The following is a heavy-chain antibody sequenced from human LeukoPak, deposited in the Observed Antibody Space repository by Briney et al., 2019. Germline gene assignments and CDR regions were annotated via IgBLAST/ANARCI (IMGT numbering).Heavy chain of an antibody. V-gene: IGHV4-59*01. CDR1: GGSISSYY. D-gene: IGHD3-9*01. CDR2: IYYSGST. CDR3: ARVTGYMIEDYFDY. J-gene: IGHJ4*02. Sequence: SETLSLTCTVSGGSISSYYWNWIRQPPGKGLEWIGSIYYSGSTNYNPSLKSRVTISVDTSKNQFSLKLRSVTAADTAVYYCARVTGYMIEDYFDYWGQGILVTVSS.